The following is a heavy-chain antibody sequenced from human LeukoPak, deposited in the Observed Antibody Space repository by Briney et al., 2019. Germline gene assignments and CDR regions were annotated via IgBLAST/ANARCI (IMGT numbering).Heavy chain of an antibody. Sequence: ASVKVSCKASGYTFTSYYMHWVRQAPGQGLEWMGIINPSGGSTSYAQKFQGRVTMTRDTSTSTAYMELRSLRSDDTAVYYCARVLGERNWFDPWGQGTLVTVSS. J-gene: IGHJ5*02. CDR1: GYTFTSYY. CDR2: INPSGGST. V-gene: IGHV1-46*01. CDR3: ARVLGERNWFDP.